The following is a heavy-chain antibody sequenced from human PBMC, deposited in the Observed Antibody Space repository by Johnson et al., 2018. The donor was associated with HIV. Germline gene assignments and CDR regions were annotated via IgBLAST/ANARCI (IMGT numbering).Heavy chain of an antibody. CDR1: GFTVSSNY. CDR3: ARVPNDAFDI. J-gene: IGHJ3*02. V-gene: IGHV3-11*04. CDR2: ISSSGSTI. Sequence: QMLLVESGGGLVQPGGSLRLSCAASGFTVSSNYMSWVRQAPGKGLEWVSYISSSGSTIYYTDSVKGRFTISRDNSKNTLYLQMNSLRAEDTAVYYCARVPNDAFDIWGQGTMVTVSS.